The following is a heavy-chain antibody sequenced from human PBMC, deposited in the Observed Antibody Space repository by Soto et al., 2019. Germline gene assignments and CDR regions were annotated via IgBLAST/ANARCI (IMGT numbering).Heavy chain of an antibody. J-gene: IGHJ4*02. CDR1: GFTFSSYS. D-gene: IGHD6-13*01. CDR2: ITSSGTTV. CDR3: ARGSSNWAYYFDF. Sequence: EVHLVESGGGLVQPGGSLRLSCAASGFTFSSYSLNWVRQAPGKGLEWVSYITSSGTTVYYADSVRGRFTISRDNAKNSLYLQMNSLRDDDTVVYYCARGSSNWAYYFDFWGQGTLVTVSS. V-gene: IGHV3-48*02.